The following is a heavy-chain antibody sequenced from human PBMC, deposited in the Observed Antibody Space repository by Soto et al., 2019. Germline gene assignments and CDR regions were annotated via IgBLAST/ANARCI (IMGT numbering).Heavy chain of an antibody. D-gene: IGHD3-22*01. J-gene: IGHJ4*02. CDR1: GYSFTSYW. CDR2: IYPGDSDT. CDR3: ARGYYDSSGYPYFDY. Sequence: GESLKISCKGSGYSFTSYWIGWVRQMPGKGLEWMGIIYPGDSDTRYSPSFQGQVTISADKSISTAYLQWSSLKASDTTMYYCARGYYDSSGYPYFDYWGQGTLVTVSS. V-gene: IGHV5-51*01.